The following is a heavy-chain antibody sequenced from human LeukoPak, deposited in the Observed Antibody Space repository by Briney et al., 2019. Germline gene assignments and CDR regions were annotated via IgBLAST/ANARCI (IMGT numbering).Heavy chain of an antibody. J-gene: IGHJ6*03. Sequence: ASVKVSCKAPGYTFTSYDINWVRQATGQGLEWMGWMNPNSGNTGYAQKFQGRVTMTRNTSISTAYMELSSLRSEDTAVYYCAGGLFSSSGWYYYYYMDVWGKGTTVTISS. V-gene: IGHV1-8*01. D-gene: IGHD6-19*01. CDR2: MNPNSGNT. CDR1: GYTFTSYD. CDR3: AGGLFSSSGWYYYYYMDV.